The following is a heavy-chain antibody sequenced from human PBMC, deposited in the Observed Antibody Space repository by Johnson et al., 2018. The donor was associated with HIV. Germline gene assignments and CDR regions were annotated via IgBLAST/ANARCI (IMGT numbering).Heavy chain of an antibody. J-gene: IGHJ3*02. D-gene: IGHD3-16*01. CDR1: GFTFSSYG. CDR2: ISYDGSNK. CDR3: ARERRPWGPDAFDI. V-gene: IGHV3-30*03. Sequence: QVQLVESGGGVVQPGRSLRLSCAASGFTFSSYGMHWVRQAPGKGLEWVAGISYDGSNKYYADSVKGRFTISRDNSKNTLYRQMNSLRSEDTAVYYCARERRPWGPDAFDIWGQGTMVTVSS.